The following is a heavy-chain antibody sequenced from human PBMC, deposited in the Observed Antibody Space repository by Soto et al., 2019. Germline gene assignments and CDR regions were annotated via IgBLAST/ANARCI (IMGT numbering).Heavy chain of an antibody. D-gene: IGHD1-1*01. CDR3: ARGILDPDRND. V-gene: IGHV1-69*01. Sequence: QVQLVQCGGEAKKPGSSVTVSCKASGGTFSSYAISWVRQAPGQGLEWMGGIIPIFGTANYAQKFQGRVTITADESTSTAYMQLSSLRSEDTAVYYCARGILDPDRNDWGQGTLVTVSS. CDR2: IIPIFGTA. CDR1: GGTFSSYA. J-gene: IGHJ4*02.